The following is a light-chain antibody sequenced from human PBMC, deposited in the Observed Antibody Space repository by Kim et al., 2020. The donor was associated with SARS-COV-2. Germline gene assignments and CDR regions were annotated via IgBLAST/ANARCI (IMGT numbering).Light chain of an antibody. J-gene: IGKJ2*03. Sequence: CAFVGDRVTITCRASQSVNSWLAWHQQKPGKAPKLLIHKASLSKRGVPSRFIGSESGTEFTLTISSLQPDDSATYYCQQYSTYSGSFGQGTKLEI. V-gene: IGKV1-5*03. CDR1: QSVNSW. CDR3: QQYSTYSGS. CDR2: KAS.